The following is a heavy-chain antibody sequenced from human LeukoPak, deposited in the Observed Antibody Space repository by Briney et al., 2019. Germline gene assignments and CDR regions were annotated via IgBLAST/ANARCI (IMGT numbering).Heavy chain of an antibody. CDR3: GRYYVMDV. CDR1: GFTFSTYV. CDR2: ISDSGGST. J-gene: IGHJ6*02. V-gene: IGHV3-23*01. Sequence: GGSLRLSCAASGFTFSTYVMNWVRQAPEKGLEWVSTISDSGGSTYYADSVKGRFTISRDNSKSTLYLQMNSLRAEDTAVYYCGRYYVMDVWGQGTSVTVSS.